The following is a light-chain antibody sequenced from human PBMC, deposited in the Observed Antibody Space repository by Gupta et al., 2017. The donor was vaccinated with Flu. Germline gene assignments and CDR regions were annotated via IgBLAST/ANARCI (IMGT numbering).Light chain of an antibody. CDR2: DVS. Sequence: AVQLTQSPSSLSASVGDRVTITCRTSQAISSVLAWYRQNPGKAPKLLIYDVSKLFNGVPARFSGSGSGTDFTLTISSLQPEDFATYDGQQLNIFGHGTKVDLK. CDR1: QAISSV. CDR3: QQLNI. V-gene: IGKV1-13*02. J-gene: IGKJ3*01.